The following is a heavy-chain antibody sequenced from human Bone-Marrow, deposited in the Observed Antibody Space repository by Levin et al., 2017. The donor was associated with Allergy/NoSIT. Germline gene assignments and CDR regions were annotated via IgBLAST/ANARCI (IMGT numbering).Heavy chain of an antibody. CDR2: ISRSSF. Sequence: GGSLRLSCAASGFTFSNYEMKWVRQAPGKGLEWVSDISRSSFHYVDSVKGRFTTSRDNAKNSLFLQMNSLRAEDTAVYYWAARKYSIHSSAYNYEYWGQGTLVTDSS. CDR1: GFTFSNYE. J-gene: IGHJ4*02. D-gene: IGHD3-22*01. CDR3: AARKYSIHSSAYNYEY. V-gene: IGHV3-48*03.